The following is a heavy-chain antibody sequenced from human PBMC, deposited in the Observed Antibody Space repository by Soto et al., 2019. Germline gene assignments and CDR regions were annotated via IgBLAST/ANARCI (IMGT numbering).Heavy chain of an antibody. D-gene: IGHD1-26*01. CDR3: ARGSGYSGSYWPWWGMDV. CDR2: ISSNGGST. CDR1: GFTFSSYA. Sequence: EVQLVESGGGLVQPGGSLRLSCAASGFTFSSYAMHWVRQAPGKGLEYVSAISSNGGSTYYANSVKGRFPISRDNSKNKLYLQMGSLRAEAMAVYYCARGSGYSGSYWPWWGMDVWGQGTTVTVSS. J-gene: IGHJ6*02. V-gene: IGHV3-64*01.